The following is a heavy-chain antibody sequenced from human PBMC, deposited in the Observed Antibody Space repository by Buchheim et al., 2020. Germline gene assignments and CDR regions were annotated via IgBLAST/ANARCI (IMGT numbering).Heavy chain of an antibody. CDR2: IKQDGSEK. V-gene: IGHV3-7*03. D-gene: IGHD5-24*01. J-gene: IGHJ4*02. CDR3: ARGEEGPVEMATLFDY. CDR1: GFTFSSYW. Sequence: EVQLVESGGGLVQPGGSLRLSCAASGFTFSSYWMSWVRQAPGKGLEWVANIKQDGSEKYYVDSVKGRFTISRDNAKNSLYLQMNSVRAEDTAVYYCARGEEGPVEMATLFDYWGQGTL.